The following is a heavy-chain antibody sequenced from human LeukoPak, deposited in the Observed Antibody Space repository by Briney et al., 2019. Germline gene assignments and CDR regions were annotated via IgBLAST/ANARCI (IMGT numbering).Heavy chain of an antibody. CDR2: ITGNSNYI. V-gene: IGHV3-21*04. CDR3: AKTLPDY. D-gene: IGHD4-23*01. CDR1: GFTFSSYS. J-gene: IGHJ4*02. Sequence: GGSLRLSCAASGFTFSSYSMNWVRQAPGKGLEWVSFITGNSNYIYYADSVKGRFTISRDNTKNTLYLQMNSLRAEDTAVYYCAKTLPDYWGQGTLVTVSS.